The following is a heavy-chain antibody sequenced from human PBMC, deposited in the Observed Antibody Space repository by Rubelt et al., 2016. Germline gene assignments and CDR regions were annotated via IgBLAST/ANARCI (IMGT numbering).Heavy chain of an antibody. D-gene: IGHD4-17*01. CDR1: RGTFSSYA. J-gene: IGHJ2*01. CDR3: ARGDATVPRSYWYFDL. Sequence: QVQLVQSGAEVKKPGSSVKVSCKASRGTFSSYAISWVRQAPGQGLEWMGGIIPIFGTANYAQKFQGRVTITADESTSTAYMELGSLSSEDTAVYYCARGDATVPRSYWYFDLWGRGTLVTVSS. CDR2: IIPIFGTA. V-gene: IGHV1-69*01.